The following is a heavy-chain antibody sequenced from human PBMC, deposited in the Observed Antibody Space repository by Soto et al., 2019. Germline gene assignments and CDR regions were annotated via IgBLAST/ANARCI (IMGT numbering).Heavy chain of an antibody. CDR2: INAGNGNT. J-gene: IGHJ3*02. V-gene: IGHV1-3*01. CDR3: ARALATVTTFAFDI. D-gene: IGHD4-17*01. Sequence: ASVEVSCKASGYTFTSYAMHWVRQAPGQRLEWMGWINAGNGNTKYSQKFQGRVTITRDTSASTAYMELSSLRSEDTAVYYCARALATVTTFAFDIWGQGTMVTVSS. CDR1: GYTFTSYA.